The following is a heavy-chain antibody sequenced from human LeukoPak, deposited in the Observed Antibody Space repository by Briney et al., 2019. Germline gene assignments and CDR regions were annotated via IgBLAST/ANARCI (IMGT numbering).Heavy chain of an antibody. CDR2: INTDGSST. CDR3: ARTVLAAAGYYYYYGMDV. D-gene: IGHD6-13*01. Sequence: GGSLRLSCAASGFTFSSYWMHWVRQAPGKGLVWVSRINTDGSSTSYADSVKGRFTISRDNSKNTLYLQMNSLRAEDAAVYYCARTVLAAAGYYYYYGMDVWGQGTTVTVSS. CDR1: GFTFSSYW. J-gene: IGHJ6*02. V-gene: IGHV3-74*01.